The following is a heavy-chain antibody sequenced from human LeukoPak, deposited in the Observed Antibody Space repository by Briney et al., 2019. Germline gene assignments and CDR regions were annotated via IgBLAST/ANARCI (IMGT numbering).Heavy chain of an antibody. CDR3: ARLSYDILTGCSD. V-gene: IGHV3-23*01. CDR1: GISLSSYA. Sequence: PGGSLRLSCAASGISLSSYAMSWVRQAPGKGLEWVSAISGSGGSTHYADSVKGRFTISRDNSKNTLYLQMNSLRAEDTAVYYCARLSYDILTGCSDWGQGTLVTVSS. J-gene: IGHJ4*02. CDR2: ISGSGGST. D-gene: IGHD3-9*01.